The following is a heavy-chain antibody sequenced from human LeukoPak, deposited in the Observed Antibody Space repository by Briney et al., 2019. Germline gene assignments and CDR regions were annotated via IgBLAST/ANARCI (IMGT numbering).Heavy chain of an antibody. Sequence: ASAKVSCKASGYTFTSYGISWVRQAPGQGLEWMGWISAYNGNTNYAQKLQGRVTMTTDTSTSTAYMELRSLRSDDTAVYYCARGRELTMVRGVLYYYYMDVWGKGTTVTVSS. V-gene: IGHV1-18*01. CDR2: ISAYNGNT. CDR1: GYTFTSYG. J-gene: IGHJ6*03. D-gene: IGHD3-10*01. CDR3: ARGRELTMVRGVLYYYYMDV.